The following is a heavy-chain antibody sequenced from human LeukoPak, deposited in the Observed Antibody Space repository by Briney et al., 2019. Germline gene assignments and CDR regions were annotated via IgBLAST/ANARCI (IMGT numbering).Heavy chain of an antibody. J-gene: IGHJ6*02. Sequence: GESLKISCKGSGYSFTSYWIGWVRQMPGKGLEWMGIIYPGDSDTRYSPSFQGQVTISADKSISTAYLQWSSLKASDTAMYYCARHVLAAAQEPYYYYGMDVWGQGTTVTVSS. CDR2: IYPGDSDT. CDR1: GYSFTSYW. CDR3: ARHVLAAAQEPYYYYGMDV. D-gene: IGHD6-13*01. V-gene: IGHV5-51*01.